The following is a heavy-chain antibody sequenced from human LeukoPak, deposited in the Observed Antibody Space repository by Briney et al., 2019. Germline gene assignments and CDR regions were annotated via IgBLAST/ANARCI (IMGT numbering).Heavy chain of an antibody. V-gene: IGHV3-30*18. CDR1: GFTFSSYG. Sequence: GRSLRLSCAASGFTFSSYGMHWVRQAPGKGLEWVAVISYDGSNKYYADSVKGRFTISRDNSKNTLYLQMNGLRAEDTAVYYCAKDLEGSPFDYWGQGTLVTVSS. J-gene: IGHJ4*02. CDR3: AKDLEGSPFDY. D-gene: IGHD3-3*01. CDR2: ISYDGSNK.